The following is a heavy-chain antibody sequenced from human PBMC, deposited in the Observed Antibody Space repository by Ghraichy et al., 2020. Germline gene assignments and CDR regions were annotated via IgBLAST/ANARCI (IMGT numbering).Heavy chain of an antibody. CDR3: TLGEGGGYYYFTGGY. D-gene: IGHD3-22*01. J-gene: IGHJ4*02. Sequence: SETLSLTCAVSGYSISSGYYWGWIRQPPGKGLEWIGSIYHSGSTYYNPSLKSRVTISVDTSKNQFSLKLSSVTAADTAVYYCTLGEGGGYYYFTGGYWGQGTLVTVSS. V-gene: IGHV4-38-2*01. CDR2: IYHSGST. CDR1: GYSISSGYY.